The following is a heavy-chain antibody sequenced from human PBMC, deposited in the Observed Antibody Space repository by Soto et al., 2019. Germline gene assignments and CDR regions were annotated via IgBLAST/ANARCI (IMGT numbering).Heavy chain of an antibody. J-gene: IGHJ4*02. CDR2: INAGNGNT. CDR1: GYTFNSYA. CDR3: ARSNVVVTALDS. D-gene: IGHD2-21*02. Sequence: GASVKVSCKASGYTFNSYAMHWVRQAPGQRLEWMGWINAGNGNTKYSQNFQGRVTITRDTSASTAYMELSSLRSEDTAVYYCARSNVVVTALDSWGQGTLVTV. V-gene: IGHV1-3*01.